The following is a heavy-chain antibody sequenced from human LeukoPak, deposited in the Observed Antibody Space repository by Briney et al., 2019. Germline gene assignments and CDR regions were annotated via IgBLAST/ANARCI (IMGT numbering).Heavy chain of an antibody. D-gene: IGHD6-13*01. CDR3: ASPAVYSSSWYYFDY. CDR1: GFTFSSFG. CDR2: ISYDGSSK. Sequence: GGSLRLSCAASGFTFSSFGMHWVRQAPGKGLEWVAVISYDGSSKYYADSVKGRFTISRDNSKNTLYLQMNSLKAEDTAVYYCASPAVYSSSWYYFDYWGQGTLVTVSS. J-gene: IGHJ4*02. V-gene: IGHV3-30*03.